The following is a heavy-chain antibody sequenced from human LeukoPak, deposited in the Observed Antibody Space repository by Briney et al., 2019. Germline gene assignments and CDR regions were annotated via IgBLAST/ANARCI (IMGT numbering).Heavy chain of an antibody. CDR2: VYTSGST. CDR3: ARGGYTYGHKFGFDI. V-gene: IGHV4-4*07. CDR1: GDPICNYY. J-gene: IGHJ3*02. D-gene: IGHD5-18*01. Sequence: SETLSLTCIVSGDPICNYYWSCIRQPAGKGLEWMGRVYTSGSTNYNPSPKSRVTLSIDTSKNQYSLKLSSVTAADTDVYYCARGGYTYGHKFGFDIWGQGSMVTVAS.